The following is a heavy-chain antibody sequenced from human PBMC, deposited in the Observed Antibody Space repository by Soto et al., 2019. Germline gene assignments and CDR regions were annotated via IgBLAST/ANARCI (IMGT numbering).Heavy chain of an antibody. CDR3: ARILTYYDFWSGYYTHWFDP. J-gene: IGHJ5*02. D-gene: IGHD3-3*01. CDR2: ISAYNGNT. V-gene: IGHV1-18*04. Sequence: ASVKVSCKASGYTFTSYGISWVRQAPGQGLEWMGWISAYNGNTNYAQKLQGRVTMTTDTSTSTAYMELRSLRSDDTAVYYCARILTYYDFWSGYYTHWFDPWCQGTLVTVSS. CDR1: GYTFTSYG.